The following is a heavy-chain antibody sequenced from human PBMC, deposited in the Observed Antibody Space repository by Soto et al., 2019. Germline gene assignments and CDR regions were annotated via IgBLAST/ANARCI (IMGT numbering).Heavy chain of an antibody. CDR1: GFTFSNAW. J-gene: IGHJ4*02. CDR3: AKHQGSGAYVSLDY. D-gene: IGHD5-12*01. CDR2: ISASGGST. V-gene: IGHV3-23*01. Sequence: GALRLSCAASGFTFSNAWMSWVRQAPGKGLEWVSGISASGGSTYYADSVKGRFTLSRDNSKNTLYLQMNSLRVEDTAVYYCAKHQGSGAYVSLDYWGQRTLVTVSS.